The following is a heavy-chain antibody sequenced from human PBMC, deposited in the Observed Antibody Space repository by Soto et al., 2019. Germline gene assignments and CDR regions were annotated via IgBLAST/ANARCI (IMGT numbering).Heavy chain of an antibody. V-gene: IGHV4-34*02. CDR3: ARGSPRHSSDRSGARAIYY. J-gene: IGHJ4*02. CDR1: GESFSSYY. Sequence: VQQQQWGAGPLKPSETLSLPCAVYGESFSSYYWAWIRQPPGQGLAWIGESNDSGSGHYNPSLEGRVSISVGTSKNQFSLEMNSVTAADTAVYYCARGSPRHSSDRSGARAIYYWGQGTLVTVSS. CDR2: SNDSGSG. D-gene: IGHD3-22*01.